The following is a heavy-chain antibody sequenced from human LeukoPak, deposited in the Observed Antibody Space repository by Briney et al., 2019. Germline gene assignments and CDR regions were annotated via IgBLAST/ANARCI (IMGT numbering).Heavy chain of an antibody. D-gene: IGHD1-1*01. J-gene: IGHJ4*02. Sequence: ASVKVSCKVSGCTLTELSMHWVRQAPGKGLEWMGGFDPEDGETIYAQKFQGRVTMTEDTSTDTAYMELSSLRSEDTAVYYCATPSWNDGTFDYWGQGTLATVSS. CDR2: FDPEDGET. CDR1: GCTLTELS. CDR3: ATPSWNDGTFDY. V-gene: IGHV1-24*01.